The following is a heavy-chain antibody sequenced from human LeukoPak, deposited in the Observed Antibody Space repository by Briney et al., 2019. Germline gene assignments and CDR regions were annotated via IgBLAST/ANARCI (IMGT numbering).Heavy chain of an antibody. CDR1: GGTFSSYA. CDR2: IIPIFGIA. D-gene: IGHD6-6*01. Sequence: EASVKVSCKASGGTFSSYAISWVRQAHGQGLEWMGRIIPIFGIANYAQKFQGRVTIIADKSTSTAYMELSSLRSEDTAVYYCASQYSSSGDYYYYGMDVWGQGTTVTVSS. V-gene: IGHV1-69*04. J-gene: IGHJ6*02. CDR3: ASQYSSSGDYYYYGMDV.